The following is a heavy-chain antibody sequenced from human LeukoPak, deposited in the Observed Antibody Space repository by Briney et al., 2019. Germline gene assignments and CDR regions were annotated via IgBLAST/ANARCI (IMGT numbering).Heavy chain of an antibody. CDR3: ARDHGSYYYYYYYMGV. CDR1: GFTFSSYS. D-gene: IGHD1-26*01. Sequence: GGSLRLSCAASGFTFSSYSMNWVRQAPGKGLEWVSSISSSSSYIYYADSVKGRFTISRDNAKNSLYLQMNSLRAEDTAVYYCARDHGSYYYYYYYMGVWGKGTTVTVSS. V-gene: IGHV3-21*01. CDR2: ISSSSSYI. J-gene: IGHJ6*03.